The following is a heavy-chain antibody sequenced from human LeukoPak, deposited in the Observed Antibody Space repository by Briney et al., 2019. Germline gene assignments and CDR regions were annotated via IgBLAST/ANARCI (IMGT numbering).Heavy chain of an antibody. CDR3: ARGHYDFWSGYHRFGY. D-gene: IGHD3-3*01. Sequence: SETLSLTCTVSGGSISSGGYYWSWIRQHPGKGLEWIGYIYYSGSTNYNPSLKSRVTISVDTSKNQFSLKLSSVTAADTAVYYCARGHYDFWSGYHRFGYWGQGTLVTVSS. V-gene: IGHV4-31*03. J-gene: IGHJ4*02. CDR1: GGSISSGGYY. CDR2: IYYSGST.